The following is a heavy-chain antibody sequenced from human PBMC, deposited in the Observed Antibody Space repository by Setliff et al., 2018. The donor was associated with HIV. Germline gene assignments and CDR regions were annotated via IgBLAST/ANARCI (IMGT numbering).Heavy chain of an antibody. Sequence: CNVSGTSIRDNSWSWIRQPAGKGLEWIGHLDTDGTTEYNPSLNSRVTIFLELSKNQVSLILTSVTAADTAIYYCARNFLYSTFFSSPGPGGSNYWGQGILVTVSS. J-gene: IGHJ4*02. CDR3: ARNFLYSTFFSSPGPGGSNY. V-gene: IGHV4-4*07. CDR1: GTSIRDNS. CDR2: LDTDGTT. D-gene: IGHD2-8*01.